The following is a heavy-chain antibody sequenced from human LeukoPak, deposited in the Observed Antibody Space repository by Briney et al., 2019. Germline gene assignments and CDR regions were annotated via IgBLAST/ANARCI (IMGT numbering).Heavy chain of an antibody. Sequence: APVKVSCKASGYTFTGYYMHWVRQAPGQGLEWMGWINPNSGGTNYAQKFQGRVTMTRDTSISTAYMELSRLRSDDTAVYYCARGGVRGVIYFDYWGQGTLVTVSS. CDR1: GYTFTGYY. D-gene: IGHD3-10*01. V-gene: IGHV1-2*02. CDR3: ARGGVRGVIYFDY. CDR2: INPNSGGT. J-gene: IGHJ4*02.